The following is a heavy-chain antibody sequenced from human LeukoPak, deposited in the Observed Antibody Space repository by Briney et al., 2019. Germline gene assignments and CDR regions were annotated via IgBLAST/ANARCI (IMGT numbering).Heavy chain of an antibody. CDR2: ISGSGGST. CDR1: GFTFSSYA. CDR3: AKDQLPYYGSGAGDY. J-gene: IGHJ4*02. Sequence: GGSLRLSCAASGFTFSSYAMSWVRQAPGKGLEWVSAISGSGGSTYHADSVKGRFTISRDNSKNTLYLQMNSLRAEDTAVYYCAKDQLPYYGSGAGDYWGQGTLVTVSS. V-gene: IGHV3-23*01. D-gene: IGHD3-10*01.